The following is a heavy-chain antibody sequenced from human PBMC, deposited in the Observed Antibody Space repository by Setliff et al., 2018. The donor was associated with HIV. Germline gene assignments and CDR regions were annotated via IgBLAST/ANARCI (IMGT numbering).Heavy chain of an antibody. CDR3: ARYGGNSFWFDP. CDR1: GYSISSGYY. D-gene: IGHD2-21*01. Sequence: SETLSLTCAVSGYSISSGYYWGWIRQPPGKGLEWIGSIYHSGSTYYNPSLKSRVTISVDTSKNQFSLNLSSVTAADTAVYYCARYGGNSFWFDPWGQGTLVTVSS. CDR2: IYHSGST. J-gene: IGHJ5*02. V-gene: IGHV4-38-2*01.